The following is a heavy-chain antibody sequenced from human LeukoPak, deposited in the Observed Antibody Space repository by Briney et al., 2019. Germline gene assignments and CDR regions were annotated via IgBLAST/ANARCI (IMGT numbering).Heavy chain of an antibody. V-gene: IGHV4-34*01. CDR2: INHSGST. Sequence: SETLSLTCAVYGGSFSGYYWSWIRQPPGKGLEWIGEINHSGSTNYNASLKSRVTISVDTSKNQFSLKLSSVTAADTAVYYCVATGQDFDYWGQGTLVTVSS. CDR3: VATGQDFDY. D-gene: IGHD3-9*01. J-gene: IGHJ4*02. CDR1: GGSFSGYY.